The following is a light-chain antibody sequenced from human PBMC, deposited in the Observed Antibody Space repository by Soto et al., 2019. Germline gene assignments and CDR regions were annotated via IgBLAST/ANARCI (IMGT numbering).Light chain of an antibody. CDR1: QRLVHSDGTTY. J-gene: IGKJ1*01. CDR2: KIS. V-gene: IGKV2-24*01. CDR3: ARVTHFPWT. Sequence: EIVMTQTPVFLRVTLGQPASISCTSSQRLVHSDGTTYLGWFRQRPGQPPRLLIYKISNRFSGVPDRFSGSGTGTRFTLKISRVEAEDVGMYYCARVTHFPWTFGQGTQVAI.